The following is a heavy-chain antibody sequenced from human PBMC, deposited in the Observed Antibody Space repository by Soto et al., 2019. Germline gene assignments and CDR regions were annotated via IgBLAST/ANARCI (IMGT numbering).Heavy chain of an antibody. CDR3: VQSRCGGDCLQSYSSHSYYGLDV. J-gene: IGHJ6*02. D-gene: IGHD2-21*02. CDR2: IYWDDAK. CDR1: GLSLSTTGVG. V-gene: IGHV2-5*02. Sequence: QITLKESGPPLVKPTQTLTLTCTFSGLSLSTTGVGVGWIRQPPGKALEWLALIYWDDAKRYSPSLKSRLTITNDTSKNTVVLTMTNMDPVDTATYYCVQSRCGGDCLQSYSSHSYYGLDVWGQGTTVTVSS.